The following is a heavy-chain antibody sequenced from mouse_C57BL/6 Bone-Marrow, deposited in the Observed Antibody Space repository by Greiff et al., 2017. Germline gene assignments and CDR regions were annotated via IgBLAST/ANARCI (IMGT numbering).Heavy chain of an antibody. D-gene: IGHD2-2*01. V-gene: IGHV1-53*01. CDR3: ARDILISYGYGYAMDY. CDR2: INPSNGGT. J-gene: IGHJ4*01. CDR1: GYTFTSYW. Sequence: QVQLQQPGTELVKPGASVKLSCKASGYTFTSYWMHWVKQRPGHGLEWIGNINPSNGGTNYNEKFKSKATLTVDKSSSTAYMQLSRLTSEDSAVYYCARDILISYGYGYAMDYWGQGTSVTVSS.